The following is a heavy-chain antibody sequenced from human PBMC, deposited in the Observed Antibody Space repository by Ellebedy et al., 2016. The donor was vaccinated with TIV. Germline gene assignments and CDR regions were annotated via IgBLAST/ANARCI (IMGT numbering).Heavy chain of an antibody. CDR1: GYTFTRYG. CDR3: ARSRLGGGHWYFDF. CDR2: IAVYNGHT. V-gene: IGHV1-18*01. J-gene: IGHJ2*01. Sequence: ASVKVSXXVSGYTFTRYGMSWVRQAPGQGLEWMGWIAVYNGHTKHAQKFQDRVVMTTETATSTVYMELRSLRSDDTAVYYCARSRLGGGHWYFDFWGRGTLVTVSS. D-gene: IGHD3-10*01.